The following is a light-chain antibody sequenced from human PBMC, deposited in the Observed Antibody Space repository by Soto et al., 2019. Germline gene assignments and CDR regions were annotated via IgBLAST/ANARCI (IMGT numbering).Light chain of an antibody. V-gene: IGLV2-23*01. CDR1: SSDVGSYNL. Sequence: QSALTQPASVSGSPGQSITISCTGTSSDVGSYNLGSWYQQHPGEAPKLMIYGGTKRPSGFSNRFSGSKSGNTASLTISGLQAEDEADYYCCSYAGITTYYVFGTGTKLTVL. CDR3: CSYAGITTYYV. CDR2: GGT. J-gene: IGLJ1*01.